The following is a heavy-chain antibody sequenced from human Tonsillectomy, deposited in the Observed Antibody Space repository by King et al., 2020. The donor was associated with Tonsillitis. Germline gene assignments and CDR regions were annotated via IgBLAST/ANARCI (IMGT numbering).Heavy chain of an antibody. V-gene: IGHV3-30-3*01. Sequence: VQLVESGGGVVQPGRSLRLSCAASGFTFSSYAMHWVRQAPGKGLEWVAVISYDGYNKYYADSVKGRFSISRDNSKNTLYLQMNSLRAEDTALYYCARDRGEFGVVAATQDYWGQGTLVTVSS. J-gene: IGHJ4*02. CDR3: ARDRGEFGVVAATQDY. CDR2: ISYDGYNK. CDR1: GFTFSSYA. D-gene: IGHD2-15*01.